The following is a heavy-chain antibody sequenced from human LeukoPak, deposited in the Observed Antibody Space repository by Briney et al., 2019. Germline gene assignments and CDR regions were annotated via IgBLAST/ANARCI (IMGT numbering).Heavy chain of an antibody. CDR2: IKQDGSEK. D-gene: IGHD3-10*02. CDR3: AELGITMIGGV. Sequence: GGPLRLSCAASGFTFSTYRMSWVRQAPGKGPEWVANIKQDGSEKHYVDSVKGRFTISRDNAKNSLYLQMNSLRAEDTAVYYCAELGITMIGGVWGKGTTVTISS. V-gene: IGHV3-7*01. J-gene: IGHJ6*04. CDR1: GFTFSTYR.